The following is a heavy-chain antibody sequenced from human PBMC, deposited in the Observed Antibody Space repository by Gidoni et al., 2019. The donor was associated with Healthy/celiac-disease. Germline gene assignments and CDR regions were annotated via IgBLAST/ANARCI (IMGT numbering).Heavy chain of an antibody. CDR3: ARDARVISIAVAGPTTWYFDL. D-gene: IGHD6-19*01. Sequence: QVQLVQSGAEVQKPGSSVQVSCKASGGTFSSSAIRWLRQAPGQGLEWMGGLIPIFGTANYAQKFQGRVTITADESTSTAYMELSSLRSEDTAVYYCARDARVISIAVAGPTTWYFDLWGRGTLVTVSS. CDR2: LIPIFGTA. J-gene: IGHJ2*01. V-gene: IGHV1-69*01. CDR1: GGTFSSSA.